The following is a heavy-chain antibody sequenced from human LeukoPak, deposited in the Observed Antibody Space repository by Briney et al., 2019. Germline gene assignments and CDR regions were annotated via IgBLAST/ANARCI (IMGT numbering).Heavy chain of an antibody. CDR2: NIARGSST. CDR1: GFTFGTYA. Sequence: GSLRLSCSTSGFTFGTYAMSWVRQPPGKKRQGVSANIARGSSTYYADSVMGRFTISRDNSQNTLYLQMDSLRGEDIALYYRAKSFDFSSGHSPILTPFDTWGQGKLVSVSS. J-gene: IGHJ4*02. V-gene: IGHV3-23*01. CDR3: AKSFDFSSGHSPILTPFDT. D-gene: IGHD3-3*01.